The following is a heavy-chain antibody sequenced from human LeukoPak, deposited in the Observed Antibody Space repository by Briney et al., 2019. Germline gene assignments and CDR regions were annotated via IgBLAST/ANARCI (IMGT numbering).Heavy chain of an antibody. Sequence: SETLPLTCTVSGGSISSSSYYWGWIRQPPGKGLEWIGTIYYSGSTYYNPSLKSRVTISVDTSKNQFSLKLSSVTAADTAVYYCARQGSGNYLSPVNYWGQGTLVTVSS. CDR1: GGSISSSSYY. J-gene: IGHJ4*02. D-gene: IGHD1-26*01. V-gene: IGHV4-39*01. CDR2: IYYSGST. CDR3: ARQGSGNYLSPVNY.